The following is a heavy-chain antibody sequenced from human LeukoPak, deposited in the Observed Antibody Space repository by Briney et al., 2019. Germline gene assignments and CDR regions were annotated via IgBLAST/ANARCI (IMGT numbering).Heavy chain of an antibody. D-gene: IGHD6-13*01. CDR1: GGSISSYY. CDR3: ARGAVIAAADEYYYGMDV. J-gene: IGHJ6*02. Sequence: SETLSLTRTVSGGSISSYYWSWIRQPPGKGLQWIGYIYYSGSTNYNPPLKSRVTISVDTSKNQFSLKLSSVTAADTAVYYCARGAVIAAADEYYYGMDVWGQGTTVTVSS. V-gene: IGHV4-59*01. CDR2: IYYSGST.